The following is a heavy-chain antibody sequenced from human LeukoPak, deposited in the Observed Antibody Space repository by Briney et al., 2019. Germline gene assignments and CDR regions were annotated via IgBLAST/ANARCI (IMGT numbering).Heavy chain of an antibody. Sequence: GGSLRLSCAVSGFTFSSYSMNWVRQAPGKGLEWVSSISSSSSYIYYADSVKGRFTISRDNAKNSLYLQMNSLRAEDTAVYYCARDRGSSGYYGYSTYGDAFDIWGQGTMVTVSS. J-gene: IGHJ3*02. CDR1: GFTFSSYS. CDR2: ISSSSSYI. CDR3: ARDRGSSGYYGYSTYGDAFDI. D-gene: IGHD3-22*01. V-gene: IGHV3-21*01.